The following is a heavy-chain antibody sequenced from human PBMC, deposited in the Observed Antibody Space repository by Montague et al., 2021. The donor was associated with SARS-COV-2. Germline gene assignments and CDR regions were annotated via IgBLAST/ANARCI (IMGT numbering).Heavy chain of an antibody. Sequence: SETLSLTCAVYGGSFSGYYWGWIRQPPGKGLEWIGEINHSGSTNYNPSLKSRVTISVDTSKNQFSLKLSSVTAADTAVYYCARGSWHIVVVTAIRDGYYGMDVWGQGTTATVSS. CDR2: INHSGST. J-gene: IGHJ6*02. CDR1: GGSFSGYY. CDR3: ARGSWHIVVVTAIRDGYYGMDV. V-gene: IGHV4-34*01. D-gene: IGHD2-21*02.